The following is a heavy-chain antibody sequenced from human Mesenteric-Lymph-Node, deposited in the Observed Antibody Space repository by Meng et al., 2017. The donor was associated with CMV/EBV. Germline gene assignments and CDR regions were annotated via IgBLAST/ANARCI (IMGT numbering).Heavy chain of an antibody. CDR1: GFSVSSNH. V-gene: IGHV3-66*02. D-gene: IGHD6-19*01. CDR2: THNAGNT. J-gene: IGHJ6*02. Sequence: GESLKISCAASGFSVSSNHMSWVRQAPGKGLEWVSVTHNAGNTYYADSVEGRFTISRDTSSNTLSHQMDNLRGEDTAVYYCARDPCRISGGLGNFYYALDVWGQGTTVTVSS. CDR3: ARDPCRISGGLGNFYYALDV.